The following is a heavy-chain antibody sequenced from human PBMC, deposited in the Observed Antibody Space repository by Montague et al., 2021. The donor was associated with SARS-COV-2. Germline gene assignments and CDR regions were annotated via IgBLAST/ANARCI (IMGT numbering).Heavy chain of an antibody. Sequence: TLSLTCTVHGGSIRSGSYYWGWIRQPAGKGLEWIGSIYISGXTXYXXXXKXRVTMSVDPSKNQFSLKVSSVTAADTAVYYCVRANGVYSYYYGLDVWGQGTTVTVSS. CDR1: GGSIRSGSYY. CDR3: VRANGVYSYYYGLDV. D-gene: IGHD2-8*01. J-gene: IGHJ6*02. CDR2: IYISGXT. V-gene: IGHV4-61*02.